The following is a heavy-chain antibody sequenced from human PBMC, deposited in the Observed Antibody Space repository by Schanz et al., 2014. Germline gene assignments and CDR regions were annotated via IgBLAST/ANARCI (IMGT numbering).Heavy chain of an antibody. CDR3: ARGGSAMVRGVMTASYWFFDL. CDR1: GGSINNFY. CDR2: IYSSGIP. J-gene: IGHJ2*01. D-gene: IGHD3-10*01. V-gene: IGHV4-59*08. Sequence: QVQLQESGPGLVKPSETLSLTCSVSGGSINNFYWGWIRQSPGKGLEWIGYIYSSGIPTYNPSLKSRVSLTAESTKNQFSLKLPSATAGDAAVYYCARGGSAMVRGVMTASYWFFDLWGRGTLVTVSP.